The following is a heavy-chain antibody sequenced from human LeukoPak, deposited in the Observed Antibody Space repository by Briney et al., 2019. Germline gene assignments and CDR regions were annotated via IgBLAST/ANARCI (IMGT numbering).Heavy chain of an antibody. D-gene: IGHD3-22*01. V-gene: IGHV4-59*01. J-gene: IGHJ3*02. Sequence: SETLSLTCTVSGGSISSYYWSWIRQPPGKGLEWIGDIYYSGSTNYNPSLKSRVTISVDTSKNQFSLKLSSVTAADTAVYYCARDYYDSSGFHRTFDIWGQGTMVTVSS. CDR2: IYYSGST. CDR1: GGSISSYY. CDR3: ARDYYDSSGFHRTFDI.